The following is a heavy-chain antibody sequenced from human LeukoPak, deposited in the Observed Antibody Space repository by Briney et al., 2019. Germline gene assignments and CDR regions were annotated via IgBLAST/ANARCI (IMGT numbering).Heavy chain of an antibody. D-gene: IGHD2-2*03. CDR1: GGSISSYY. Sequence: SETLSLTCTVSGGSISSYYWSWIRQAPGKGLEWIGYIYYSGSTNYNPSLKSRVTISVDTSKNQFSLKLSSVTAADTAVYYCARGLGIVVVPAGNWFGPWGQGTLVTVSS. CDR3: ARGLGIVVVPAGNWFGP. CDR2: IYYSGST. V-gene: IGHV4-59*08. J-gene: IGHJ5*02.